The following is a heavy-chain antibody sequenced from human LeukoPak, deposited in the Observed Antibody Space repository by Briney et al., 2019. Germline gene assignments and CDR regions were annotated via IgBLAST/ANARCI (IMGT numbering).Heavy chain of an antibody. D-gene: IGHD1-7*01. CDR2: IYSGGST. CDR1: GFTVSSNY. Sequence: PGGSLRLSCAASGFTVSSNYMSWVRQAPGKGLEWVSVIYSGGSTYYADSVKGRFTISRDNSKNTLYLQMNSLRAEDTAVYYCATPRELDAFDIWGQGTMVTVSS. V-gene: IGHV3-53*01. CDR3: ATPRELDAFDI. J-gene: IGHJ3*02.